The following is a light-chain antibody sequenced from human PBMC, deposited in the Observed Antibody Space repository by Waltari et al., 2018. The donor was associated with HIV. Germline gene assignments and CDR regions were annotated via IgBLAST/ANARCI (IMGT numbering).Light chain of an antibody. V-gene: IGKV1D-16*01. J-gene: IGKJ4*01. CDR2: AAS. Sequence: DIQFTQSPSSLSASVGDRVTITCRASQGISSLLAWYQQKPGTAPKSLIYAASSLQSGVPSRFSGSGAGTDFTLTISSLQPEDFATYYCQQYNSYPVTFGGGTKVEIQ. CDR3: QQYNSYPVT. CDR1: QGISSL.